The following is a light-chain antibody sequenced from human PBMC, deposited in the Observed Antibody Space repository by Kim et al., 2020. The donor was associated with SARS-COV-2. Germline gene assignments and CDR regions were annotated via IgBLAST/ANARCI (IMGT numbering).Light chain of an antibody. CDR1: QTIRNS. CDR3: QQSYGTLEYT. CDR2: GAS. Sequence: ASVRDRVTLSCRARQTIRNSLNWYQHSVGKAPKLLIYGASNLPSGVPSRFTGRGSGTVFTLTITGVQREDFSTYYCQQSYGTLEYTFGQGTKLEI. J-gene: IGKJ2*01. V-gene: IGKV1-39*01.